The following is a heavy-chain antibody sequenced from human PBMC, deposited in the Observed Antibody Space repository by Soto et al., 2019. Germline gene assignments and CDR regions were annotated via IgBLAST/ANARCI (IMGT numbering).Heavy chain of an antibody. J-gene: IGHJ4*02. CDR3: ARPPGYVTDWYYFDT. D-gene: IGHD3-9*01. Sequence: RASVKVSCKTSGNTLTSLYIHWLRQAAGQGLEWVGRLSPTTGGTNYAQHFQGRVTVTWDMSTFTAYMELSSLIYEDTAVYYCARPPGYVTDWYYFDTWGQGTQVTVSS. CDR2: LSPTTGGT. V-gene: IGHV1-2*02. CDR1: GNTLTSLY.